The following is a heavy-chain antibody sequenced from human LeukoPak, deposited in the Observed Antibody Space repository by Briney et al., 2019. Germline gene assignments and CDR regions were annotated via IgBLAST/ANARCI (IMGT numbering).Heavy chain of an antibody. D-gene: IGHD3-22*01. CDR3: ATRRGRSSGYYPPNY. CDR2: IYSGGST. J-gene: IGHJ4*02. V-gene: IGHV3-53*01. Sequence: GGSLRLSCALSGFTVSSNYMIWLPQAPGRGLEGVSVIYSGGSTYYADSVKVRMTIFRDNTKNTQYLQMNSLRAENTAVYDLATRRGRSSGYYPPNYWGQGTLVTVSS. CDR1: GFTVSSNY.